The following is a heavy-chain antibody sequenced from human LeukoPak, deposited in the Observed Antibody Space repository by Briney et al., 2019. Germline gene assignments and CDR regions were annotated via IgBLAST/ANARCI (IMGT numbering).Heavy chain of an antibody. CDR1: GCPFSRHG. Sequence: GGSLRLSCAASGCPFSRHGMSWVRQAPGKGLVWVSRIDYSGDTTYNPASVKGRFTISRDNSKSTLFVQLSSVRADDTAVYYCTRNSGWYGVSWGQGTLVTVSS. CDR2: IDYSGDTT. J-gene: IGHJ4*02. CDR3: TRNSGWYGVS. V-gene: IGHV3-23*01. D-gene: IGHD6-19*01.